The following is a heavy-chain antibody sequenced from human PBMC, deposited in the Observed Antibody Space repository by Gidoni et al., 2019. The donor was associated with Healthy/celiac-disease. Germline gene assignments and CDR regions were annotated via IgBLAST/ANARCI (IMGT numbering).Heavy chain of an antibody. V-gene: IGHV1-69*01. J-gene: IGHJ6*02. CDR1: GGTFRSYA. CDR2: IIPIFGTA. Sequence: QVQLVQSGAEVKKPGSSVKVSCTASGGTFRSYAISLVRQAPVQGLECIGGIIPIFGTANYAQKFQGRVTITADESTSTAYMELSSLRSEDTAVYYCARDEQVVPAANYDYGMDVWGQGTTVTVSS. D-gene: IGHD2-2*01. CDR3: ARDEQVVPAANYDYGMDV.